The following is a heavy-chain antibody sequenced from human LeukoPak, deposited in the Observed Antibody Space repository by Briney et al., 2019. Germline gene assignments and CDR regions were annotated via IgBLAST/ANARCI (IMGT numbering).Heavy chain of an antibody. CDR3: AKGPLIEVAGTTWDY. CDR1: GFTFSSYS. Sequence: GGCLRLSCAASGFTFSSYSMNWVRQAPGKGLEWVSYISSSSSTIYYADSVKGRFTISRDNAKNSLYLQMNSLRAEDTAVYYCAKGPLIEVAGTTWDYWGQGTLVTVSS. CDR2: ISSSSSTI. D-gene: IGHD6-19*01. V-gene: IGHV3-48*04. J-gene: IGHJ4*02.